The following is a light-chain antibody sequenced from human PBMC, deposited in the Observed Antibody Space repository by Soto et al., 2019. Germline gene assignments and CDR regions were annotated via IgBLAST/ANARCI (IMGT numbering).Light chain of an antibody. V-gene: IGKV3-11*01. CDR3: QQRTNWPPT. CDR1: QSVRND. J-gene: IGKJ4*01. Sequence: EIVLTQSPATLSLSPGERATLSCRASQSVRNDLVWYHQKPGQAPRVLIYSASNRATGIPARFSGSGSETFFTLTISSLEPEDFAVYYCQQRTNWPPTFVGETKVEMK. CDR2: SAS.